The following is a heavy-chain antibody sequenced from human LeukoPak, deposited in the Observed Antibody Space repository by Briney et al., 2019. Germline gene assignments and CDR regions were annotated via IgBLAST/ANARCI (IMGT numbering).Heavy chain of an antibody. V-gene: IGHV4-59*08. CDR1: GGSIISYY. CDR3: ARRRAEGGSNGHYNWFDP. D-gene: IGHD6-13*01. CDR2: IYYSGST. Sequence: SETLSLTCTVSGGSIISYYWNWIRQSPGKGLEWIGYIYYSGSTNYNPSLKSRVTISVDTSKNQFSLKLSSVTAADTAVYYCARRRAEGGSNGHYNWFDPWGQGILVTVSS. J-gene: IGHJ5*02.